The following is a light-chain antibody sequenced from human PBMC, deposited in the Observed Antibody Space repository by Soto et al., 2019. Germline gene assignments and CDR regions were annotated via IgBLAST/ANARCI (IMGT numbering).Light chain of an antibody. V-gene: IGLV3-21*04. CDR3: QVWDSSSDHPHAV. J-gene: IGLJ7*01. CDR2: YDS. Sequence: SYELTQPPSVSVAPGKTDRITCGGNNIGSKSVHWYQQKPGQAPVLVIYYDSDRPSGIPERFSGSNSGNTATLTISRVEAGDEADYYCQVWDSSSDHPHAVFGGGTQLTVL. CDR1: NIGSKS.